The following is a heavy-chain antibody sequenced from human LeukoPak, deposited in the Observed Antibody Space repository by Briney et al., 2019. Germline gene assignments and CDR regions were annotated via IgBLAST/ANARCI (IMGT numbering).Heavy chain of an antibody. CDR2: INPNSGGT. CDR1: GYTFTGYY. CDR3: ARDDYYDSSGYLGWFDP. Sequence: GASVKVSCKASGYTFTGYYMHWVRQAPGQGLEWMGWINPNSGGTNYAQKFQGRVTMTRDTSISTAYMELSRLRSDDTAVYYCARDDYYDSSGYLGWFDPWGQGTLVTVSS. J-gene: IGHJ5*02. D-gene: IGHD3-22*01. V-gene: IGHV1-2*02.